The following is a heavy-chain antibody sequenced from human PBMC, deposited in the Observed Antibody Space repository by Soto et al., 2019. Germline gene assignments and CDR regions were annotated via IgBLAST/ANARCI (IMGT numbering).Heavy chain of an antibody. Sequence: SETLSLTCTVSGGSISSYYWSWIRQPPGKGLEWIGYIYYSGSTNYNPSLKSRVTISVDTSKNQFSLKLSSVTAADTAVYYCARTGGGLRGRGSDYMDVWGKGTRVTVPS. CDR1: GGSISSYY. J-gene: IGHJ6*03. V-gene: IGHV4-59*12. CDR3: ARTGGGLRGRGSDYMDV. D-gene: IGHD4-17*01. CDR2: IYYSGST.